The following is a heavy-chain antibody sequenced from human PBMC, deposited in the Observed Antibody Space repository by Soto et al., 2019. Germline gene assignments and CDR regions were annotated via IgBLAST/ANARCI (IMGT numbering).Heavy chain of an antibody. D-gene: IGHD3-22*01. Sequence: QVQLVQSGAEVKKPGSSVKVSCKASGGTFSSYAISWVRQAPGQGLEWMGGIIPIFGTANYAQKFQGRVTITADETTSTAYMELSSLRSEDTAVYYCARDPYDSSGYYYYYGMDVWGQGTTVTVSS. J-gene: IGHJ6*02. CDR3: ARDPYDSSGYYYYYGMDV. V-gene: IGHV1-69*12. CDR2: IIPIFGTA. CDR1: GGTFSSYA.